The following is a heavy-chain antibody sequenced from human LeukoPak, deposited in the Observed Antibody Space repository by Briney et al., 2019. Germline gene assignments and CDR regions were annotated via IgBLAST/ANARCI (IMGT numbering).Heavy chain of an antibody. CDR2: IYYSGST. CDR1: GGSISSYY. D-gene: IGHD2-2*01. J-gene: IGHJ4*02. CDR3: ARISIAVVPAYFDY. Sequence: NPSETLSLTCTVSGGSISSYYWSWIRQPPGKGLEWIGYIYYSGSTNYNPSLKSRVTVSVDTSRNLFSLNLSSVTAADTAVYYCARISIAVVPAYFDYWGQGTLVTVSS. V-gene: IGHV4-59*08.